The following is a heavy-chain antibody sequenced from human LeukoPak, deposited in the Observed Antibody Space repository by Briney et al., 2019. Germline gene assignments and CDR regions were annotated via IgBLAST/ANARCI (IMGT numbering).Heavy chain of an antibody. V-gene: IGHV4-4*07. Sequence: NASETLSLTCSVSGGSFSNHFWSWVRHPAGKGLEWIGRIYPSGNTNYNPSLKSRVTLSVDTSKTQFYLSLSSVTAADTAVYYCAREDSGSYYNFYYFYMDVWGKGTTVTISS. J-gene: IGHJ6*03. CDR2: IYPSGNT. D-gene: IGHD3-10*01. CDR3: AREDSGSYYNFYYFYMDV. CDR1: GGSFSNHF.